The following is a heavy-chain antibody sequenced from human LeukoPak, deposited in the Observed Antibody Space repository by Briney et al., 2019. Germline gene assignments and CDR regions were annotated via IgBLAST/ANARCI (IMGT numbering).Heavy chain of an antibody. Sequence: GGSLGLSCAASGFIVSSNYMSWVRQAPGKGLEWVSIIYSGGSTYYADSVKGRFTISRENSKNTVYLQMNSLRGEDTAMYYCARVGTGTSGYFDYWGQGALVTVSS. CDR2: IYSGGST. CDR1: GFIVSSNY. J-gene: IGHJ4*02. CDR3: ARVGTGTSGYFDY. D-gene: IGHD2-8*01. V-gene: IGHV3-53*01.